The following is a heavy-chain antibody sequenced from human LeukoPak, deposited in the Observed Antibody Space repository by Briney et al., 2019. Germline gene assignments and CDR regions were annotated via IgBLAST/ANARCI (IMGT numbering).Heavy chain of an antibody. CDR2: INHSGST. CDR3: ARGWEQWLVRHYYGMDV. V-gene: IGHV4-34*01. CDR1: GGSFSGYY. J-gene: IGHJ6*02. Sequence: SETLSLTCAVYGGSFSGYYWSWIRQPPGKGLEWIGEINHSGSTNYNPSLKSRVTISVDTSKNQFSLKLSSVTAADTAVYYCARGWEQWLVRHYYGMDVWGQGTTVTVSS. D-gene: IGHD6-19*01.